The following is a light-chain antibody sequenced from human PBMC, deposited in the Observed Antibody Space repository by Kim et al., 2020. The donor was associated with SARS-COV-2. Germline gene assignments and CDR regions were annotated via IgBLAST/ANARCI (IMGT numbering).Light chain of an antibody. J-gene: IGKJ1*01. CDR2: AAY. V-gene: IGKV1-27*01. CDR1: QGISNY. Sequence: DIQMTQSPSSLSASVGDRVTITCRASQGISNYLAWYQQKPGKVPKLLIYAAYALKSGVPSRFSGSGSGTDFTLTITSLQPEDVAAYYCQQCKGAPWTFGQGTKVDIK. CDR3: QQCKGAPWT.